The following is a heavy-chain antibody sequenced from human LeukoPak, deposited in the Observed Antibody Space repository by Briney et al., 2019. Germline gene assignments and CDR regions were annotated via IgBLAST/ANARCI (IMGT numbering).Heavy chain of an antibody. D-gene: IGHD2-15*01. J-gene: IGHJ4*02. CDR1: GGSFSSYY. CDR2: IYYSGSA. Sequence: SETLSLTCAVYGGSFSSYYWGWIRQPPGKGLEWIGSIYYSGSAYYNPSLKSRVTISVDTSKNQFSLKLSSVTAADTAVYYCARSPVSVYCSGASCALHWGQGTLVTVSS. CDR3: ARSPVSVYCSGASCALH. V-gene: IGHV4-39*01.